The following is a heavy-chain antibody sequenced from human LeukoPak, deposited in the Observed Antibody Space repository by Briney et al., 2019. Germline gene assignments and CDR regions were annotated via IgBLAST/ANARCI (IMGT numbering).Heavy chain of an antibody. D-gene: IGHD3-10*01. CDR3: AKAMKGSGSYYNEDYYYYYMDV. Sequence: GGSLRLSCAASGFTFSGYAMSWVRQAPGKGLEWVSTISGSGGSTYYADSVKGRFTISRDNSKNTLNLQMNGLRVEDTAVYYCAKAMKGSGSYYNEDYYYYYMDVWGKGTTVTVSS. J-gene: IGHJ6*03. CDR2: ISGSGGST. CDR1: GFTFSGYA. V-gene: IGHV3-23*01.